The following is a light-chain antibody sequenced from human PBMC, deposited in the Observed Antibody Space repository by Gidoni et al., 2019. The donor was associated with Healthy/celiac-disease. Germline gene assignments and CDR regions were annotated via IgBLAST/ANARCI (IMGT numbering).Light chain of an antibody. Sequence: DIQLTQSPSFLSASVGDRVTITCRASQGISSYLAWCQQKPGKAPKLLIYAASTLQSGVPSRFSGSGSGTEFTLTISSLQPEDFATYYCQQLNSYPGTFGGGTKVEIK. V-gene: IGKV1-9*01. CDR3: QQLNSYPGT. CDR2: AAS. J-gene: IGKJ4*01. CDR1: QGISSY.